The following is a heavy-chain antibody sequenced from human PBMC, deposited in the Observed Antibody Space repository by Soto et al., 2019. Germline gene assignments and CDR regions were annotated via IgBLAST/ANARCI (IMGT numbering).Heavy chain of an antibody. Sequence: ASVKVSCKASGYTFTSYDINWVRQATGQGLEWMGWMNANSGNTDYAQKLQGRVTMTTDTSMSTAYMELRSLRSDDTAVYYCARPLRGVVAARASDAFDIWGQGTMVTVSS. CDR3: ARPLRGVVAARASDAFDI. J-gene: IGHJ3*02. CDR2: MNANSGNT. V-gene: IGHV1-8*01. D-gene: IGHD2-15*01. CDR1: GYTFTSYD.